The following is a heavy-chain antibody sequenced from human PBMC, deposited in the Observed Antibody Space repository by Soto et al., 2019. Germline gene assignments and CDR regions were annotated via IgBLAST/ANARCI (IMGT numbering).Heavy chain of an antibody. J-gene: IGHJ6*02. CDR3: AKVRYSSPMGYYYGMDV. Sequence: QVQLEQSGGEVQKPGSSVKVSCKASRVTFSKFIVTWVRQAPGLGLEWVGGIIPIFGTANYAQKFQGRVTITAEESTSTSYVEVNNLRSEDTAVYYCAKVRYSSPMGYYYGMDVWCQGTTVTVSS. CDR1: RVTFSKFI. CDR2: IIPIFGTA. V-gene: IGHV1-69*01. D-gene: IGHD6-19*01.